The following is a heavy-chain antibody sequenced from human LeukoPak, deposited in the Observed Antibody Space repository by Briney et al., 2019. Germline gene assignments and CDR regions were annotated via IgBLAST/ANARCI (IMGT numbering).Heavy chain of an antibody. V-gene: IGHV5-51*01. CDR1: GYSFTSYW. J-gene: IGHJ4*02. CDR3: ARHSMYSSRWYLLDY. D-gene: IGHD6-19*01. Sequence: GESLKISCKGSGYSFTSYWIGWVRQMPGKGLEWMGIIYPGDSDTRYSPFFQGQVTISADKSISTAYLQWSSLKASDTAMYYCARHSMYSSRWYLLDYWGQGTLVTVSS. CDR2: IYPGDSDT.